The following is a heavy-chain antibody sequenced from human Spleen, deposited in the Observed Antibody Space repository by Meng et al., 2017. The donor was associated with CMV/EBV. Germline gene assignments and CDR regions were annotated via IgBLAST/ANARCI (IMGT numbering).Heavy chain of an antibody. CDR1: GGSISSYY. D-gene: IGHD2-2*01. Sequence: ESLKISCTVSGGSISSYYWSWIRQPPGKGLEWIGYIYYSGSTNYNPSLKSRVTISVDTSKNQFSLKLSSVTAADTAVYYCARGYCSSTSCFPFDYWGQGTLVTVSS. CDR3: ARGYCSSTSCFPFDY. CDR2: IYYSGST. J-gene: IGHJ4*02. V-gene: IGHV4-59*01.